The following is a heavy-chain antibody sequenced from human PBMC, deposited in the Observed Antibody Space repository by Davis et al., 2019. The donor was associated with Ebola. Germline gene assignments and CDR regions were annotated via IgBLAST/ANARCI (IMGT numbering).Heavy chain of an antibody. CDR1: GYTFTSYA. D-gene: IGHD2-21*01. V-gene: IGHV1-3*01. J-gene: IGHJ4*02. CDR3: TRGYSPKCRGGDCVNDF. CDR2: INAGNGNT. Sequence: ASVKVSCKASGYTFTSYAMHWVRQAPGQRLEWMGWINAGNGNTKYSQKFKGRVTMTRNPSITTAYMELSSLTIDDTAVYYCTRGYSPKCRGGDCVNDFWGQGTLVTVSS.